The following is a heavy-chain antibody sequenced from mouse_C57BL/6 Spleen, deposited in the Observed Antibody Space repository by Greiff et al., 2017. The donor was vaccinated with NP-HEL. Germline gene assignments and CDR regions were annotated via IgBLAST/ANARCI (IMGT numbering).Heavy chain of an antibody. CDR2: IHPNSGST. CDR3: ARTSSGYPWFAY. J-gene: IGHJ3*01. Sequence: QVQLQQPGAELVKPGASVKLSCKASGYTFTSYWMHWVKQRPGQGLEWIGMIHPNSGSTNYNEKFKSKATLTVDKSSSTAYMQLSSLTSEDSAVYYCARTSSGYPWFAYWGQGTLVTVSA. CDR1: GYTFTSYW. D-gene: IGHD3-2*02. V-gene: IGHV1-64*01.